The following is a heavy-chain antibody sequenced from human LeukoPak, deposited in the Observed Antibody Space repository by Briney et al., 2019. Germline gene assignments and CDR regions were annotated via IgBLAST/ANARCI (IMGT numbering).Heavy chain of an antibody. CDR3: ARGRGILQQQLVQVY. J-gene: IGHJ4*02. Sequence: GASVKVSCKASGYTFTSYDINWVRQATGQGLEWMGWMNPNSGNTGYAQKFQGGVTMTRNTSISTAYMELSSLRSEDTAVYYCARGRGILQQQLVQVYWGQGTLVTVSS. D-gene: IGHD6-13*01. CDR1: GYTFTSYD. CDR2: MNPNSGNT. V-gene: IGHV1-8*01.